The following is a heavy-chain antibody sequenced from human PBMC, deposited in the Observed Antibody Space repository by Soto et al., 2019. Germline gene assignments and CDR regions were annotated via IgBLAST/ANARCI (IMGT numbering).Heavy chain of an antibody. CDR3: ATAVGLMGSKTAFDI. Sequence: GASVKVSCKASGYTFTSYAMHWVRQAPGQRLEWMGWINAGNGNTKYSQKFQGRVTITRDTSANTAYMELSSLRSEDTAVYYCATAVGLMGSKTAFDIWGQGTKVTVSS. CDR2: INAGNGNT. J-gene: IGHJ3*02. V-gene: IGHV1-3*01. D-gene: IGHD2-8*01. CDR1: GYTFTSYA.